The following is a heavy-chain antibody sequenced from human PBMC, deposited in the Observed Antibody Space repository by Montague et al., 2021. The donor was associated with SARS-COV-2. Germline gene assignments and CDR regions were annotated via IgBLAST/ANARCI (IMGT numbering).Heavy chain of an antibody. J-gene: IGHJ3*02. CDR3: ARRITIYAFDI. CDR1: GFSLSTSGVG. V-gene: IGHV2-5*02. D-gene: IGHD3-3*01. Sequence: PALVKPTQTLTLTCTFSGFSLSTSGVGVGWIRQPPGKALEWLALIYWDDDKRYSPSLKSRLTTTKDTSQTQVVLTMTNMDPVDTATYYCARRITIYAFDIWGQGTMVTVSS. CDR2: IYWDDDK.